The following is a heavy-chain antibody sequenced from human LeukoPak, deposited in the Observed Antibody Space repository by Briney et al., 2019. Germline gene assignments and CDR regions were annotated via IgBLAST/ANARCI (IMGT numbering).Heavy chain of an antibody. CDR3: ASLAPRIAVAGTAVR. J-gene: IGHJ4*02. Sequence: SGTLSLTCVVSGASISSRVWWSWVRPPPGKGLEWIGYIYYSGSTNYNPSLKSRVTISVDTSKNQFSLKLSSVTAADTAVYYCASLAPRIAVAGTAVRWGQGTLVTVSS. V-gene: IGHV4-4*02. D-gene: IGHD6-19*01. CDR2: IYYSGST. CDR1: GASISSRVW.